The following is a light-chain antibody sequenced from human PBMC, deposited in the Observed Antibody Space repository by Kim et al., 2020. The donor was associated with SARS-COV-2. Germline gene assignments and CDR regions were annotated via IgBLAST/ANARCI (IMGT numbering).Light chain of an antibody. CDR1: QGISSY. Sequence: SASTGDRFTITCRASQGISSYLAWYQHKPGKAPKLLIYAASTLQSGVPSRFSGSGSGTDFTLTISCLQSEDFATYYCQQYYSYPYTFGQGTKLEI. CDR2: AAS. CDR3: QQYYSYPYT. V-gene: IGKV1-8*01. J-gene: IGKJ2*01.